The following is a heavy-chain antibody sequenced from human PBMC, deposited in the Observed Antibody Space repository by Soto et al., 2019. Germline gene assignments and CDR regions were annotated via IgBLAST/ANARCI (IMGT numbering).Heavy chain of an antibody. CDR3: ASTILRYFDWLLPLFDY. V-gene: IGHV4-39*01. CDR1: GGSISSSSYY. CDR2: IYYSGST. D-gene: IGHD3-9*01. J-gene: IGHJ4*02. Sequence: SETLSLTCTVSGGSISSSSYYWGWIRQPPGKGLEWIGSIYYSGSTYYNPSLKSRVTISVDTSKNQFSLKLSFVTAADTAVFYCASTILRYFDWLLPLFDYWGQGTLVTVSS.